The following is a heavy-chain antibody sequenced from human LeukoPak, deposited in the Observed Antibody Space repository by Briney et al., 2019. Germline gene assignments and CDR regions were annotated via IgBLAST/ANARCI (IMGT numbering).Heavy chain of an antibody. J-gene: IGHJ6*02. CDR2: ISYDGSNE. D-gene: IGHD2-2*01. V-gene: IGHV3-30*18. CDR3: AKDVYCSSTSCTPAPYYYYYYGMDV. Sequence: GGSLRLSCAASGFTFSSYGMHWVRQAPGKGLEWVAVISYDGSNEYYADSVKGRLTISRDNSKNTLYLQMNSLRAEDTAVYYCAKDVYCSSTSCTPAPYYYYYYGMDVWGQGTTVTVSS. CDR1: GFTFSSYG.